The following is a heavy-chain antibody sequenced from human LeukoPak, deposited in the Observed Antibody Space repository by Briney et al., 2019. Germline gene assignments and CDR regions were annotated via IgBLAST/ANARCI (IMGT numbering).Heavy chain of an antibody. CDR1: GFTFSSYS. J-gene: IGHJ4*02. V-gene: IGHV3-21*01. Sequence: GGSLRLSCAASGFTFSSYSMNWVRQAPGKGLEWVSSISTSSTYIYYADSVKGRFTISRDNAKNSLYLQMNTLRAEDTAVYYCARDLNWNFDYWGQGTLVTVSS. D-gene: IGHD1-1*01. CDR3: ARDLNWNFDY. CDR2: ISTSSTYI.